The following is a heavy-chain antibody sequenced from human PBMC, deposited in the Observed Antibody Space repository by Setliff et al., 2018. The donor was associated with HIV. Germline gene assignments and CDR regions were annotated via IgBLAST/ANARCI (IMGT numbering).Heavy chain of an antibody. D-gene: IGHD3-22*01. CDR2: IYTSGST. J-gene: IGHJ4*02. CDR3: ARFRVTMIVVDCYFDY. Sequence: SETLSLTCTVSGGSISSGSYYWSWIRQPAGKGLEWIGRIYTSGSTKYNPSLKSRVTISVDTSKNQFSLKLSPVTAADTAVYYCARFRVTMIVVDCYFDYWGQGTLVTVS. V-gene: IGHV4-61*02. CDR1: GGSISSGSYY.